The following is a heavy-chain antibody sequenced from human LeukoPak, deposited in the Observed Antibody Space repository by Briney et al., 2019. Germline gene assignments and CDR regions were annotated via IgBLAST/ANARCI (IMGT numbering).Heavy chain of an antibody. Sequence: PSETLSLTCAVFGGSFNGYSWSWIRQPPGKGLEWIGEINHSGSTNYNPSLKSRVTISVDTSKNQFSLKLSSVTAADTAVYYCASWGATHHYFDYWGQGTLVTVSS. CDR1: GGSFNGYS. CDR2: INHSGST. V-gene: IGHV4-34*01. J-gene: IGHJ4*02. D-gene: IGHD1-26*01. CDR3: ASWGATHHYFDY.